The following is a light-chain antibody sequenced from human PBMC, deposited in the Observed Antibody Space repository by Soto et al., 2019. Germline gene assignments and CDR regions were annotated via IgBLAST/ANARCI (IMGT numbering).Light chain of an antibody. CDR1: QSVSSY. V-gene: IGKV3-11*01. J-gene: IGKJ4*01. CDR3: QQRSNWPLT. Sequence: DIVLTQSPATLSLNPGERATLSCRASQSVSSYLAWYQQKPGQAPRLLIYDASNRATGIPARFSGSGSGTDFTLTISSLEPEDFAVYYCQQRSNWPLTFGGGTKVDI. CDR2: DAS.